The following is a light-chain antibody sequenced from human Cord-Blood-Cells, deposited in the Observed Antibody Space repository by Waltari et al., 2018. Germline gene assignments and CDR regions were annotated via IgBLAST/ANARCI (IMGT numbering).Light chain of an antibody. J-gene: IGKJ3*01. Sequence: DIQMTQSPSSLSASVGDRVTITSRASQSISSYLNLYQQKPGKAPKLLIYAASSLQSGVPSRFSGSGSGTDFTLTISSLQPEDFATYYCQQSYSTLFTFGPGTKVDIK. V-gene: IGKV1-39*01. CDR1: QSISSY. CDR3: QQSYSTLFT. CDR2: AAS.